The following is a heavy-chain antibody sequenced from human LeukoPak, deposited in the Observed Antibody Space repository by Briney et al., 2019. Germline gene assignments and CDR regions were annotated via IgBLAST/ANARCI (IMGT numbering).Heavy chain of an antibody. CDR2: IQFDGSNK. D-gene: IGHD1-26*01. J-gene: IGHJ4*02. CDR1: GFTFSSYG. V-gene: IGHV3-30*19. Sequence: PGGSLRLSCAASGFTFSSYGIHWVRQAPGKGLKWVAFIQFDGSNKYYAESVKGRFTISRDNSKNTLYLQMNSLRTEDTALYYCASDQRSYWIYWGQGTLVTVSS. CDR3: ASDQRSYWIY.